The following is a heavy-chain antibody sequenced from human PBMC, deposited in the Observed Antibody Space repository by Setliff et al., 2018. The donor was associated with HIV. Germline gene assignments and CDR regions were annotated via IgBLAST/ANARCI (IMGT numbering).Heavy chain of an antibody. D-gene: IGHD3-22*01. J-gene: IGHJ4*02. Sequence: SETLSLTCTVSGGSISSSSYYWGWIRQPPGKGLEWIGNIYYSGRTYYNPSLKSRLTISKDTSKNQFSLQLSSVTAADTAVYYCARDNYDSRGYFFGYWGQGTLVTAPQ. V-gene: IGHV4-39*07. CDR3: ARDNYDSRGYFFGY. CDR1: GGSISSSSYY. CDR2: IYYSGRT.